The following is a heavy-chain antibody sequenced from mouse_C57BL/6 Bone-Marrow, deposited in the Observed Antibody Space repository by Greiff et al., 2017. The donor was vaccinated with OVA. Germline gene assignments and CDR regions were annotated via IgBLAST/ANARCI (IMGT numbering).Heavy chain of an antibody. Sequence: VQLQQSGAELVRPGASVKLSCTASGFNIKDDYMPWVKQRPEQGLEWIGWIDPENGDTEYASKFQGKATITADTSSNTAYLQLSSLTSEDTAVYYCTTWDYYGSSWFAYWGQGTLVTVSA. CDR1: GFNIKDDY. D-gene: IGHD1-1*01. J-gene: IGHJ3*01. CDR2: IDPENGDT. V-gene: IGHV14-4*01. CDR3: TTWDYYGSSWFAY.